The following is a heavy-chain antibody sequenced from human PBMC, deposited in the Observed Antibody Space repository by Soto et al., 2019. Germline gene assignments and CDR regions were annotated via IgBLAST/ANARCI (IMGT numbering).Heavy chain of an antibody. Sequence: QVQLVESGGGVVQPGRSLRLSCAASGFTFSSYAMHWVRQAPGKGLEWVAVISYDGSNKYYADSVKGRFTISRDNSKNTLYLQMNSLRAGDTAVYYCARDEYSSSWYQGYYYGMDVWGQGTTVTVSS. CDR2: ISYDGSNK. V-gene: IGHV3-30-3*01. D-gene: IGHD6-13*01. CDR1: GFTFSSYA. CDR3: ARDEYSSSWYQGYYYGMDV. J-gene: IGHJ6*02.